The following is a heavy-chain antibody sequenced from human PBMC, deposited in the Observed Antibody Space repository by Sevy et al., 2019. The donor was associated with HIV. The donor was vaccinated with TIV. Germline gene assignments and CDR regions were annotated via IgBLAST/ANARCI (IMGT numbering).Heavy chain of an antibody. CDR1: GFTFSSYS. CDR2: ISSSSSTI. Sequence: GGSLRLSCAASGFTFSSYSLNWVRQAPGKGLEWVSYISSSSSTIYYADSVKGRFTISRDNAKNSLYLQMNSLRAEDTAVYYCARDRMITFGGVIVTDWFDPWGQGTLVTVSS. V-gene: IGHV3-48*01. J-gene: IGHJ5*02. D-gene: IGHD3-16*02. CDR3: ARDRMITFGGVIVTDWFDP.